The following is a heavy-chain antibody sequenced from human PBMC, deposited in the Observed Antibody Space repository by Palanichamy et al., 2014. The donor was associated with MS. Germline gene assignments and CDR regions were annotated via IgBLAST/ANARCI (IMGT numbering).Heavy chain of an antibody. D-gene: IGHD2-8*01. V-gene: IGHV3-33*01. J-gene: IGHJ5*01. CDR3: ARVYTGLYDS. CDR1: GFIFSGYG. CDR2: IWYDGSNQ. Sequence: QVQLVESGGGVVQPGRSLRLSCAASGFIFSGYGMDWVRQAPGKGLGWLAVIWYDGSNQYYADSVKGRFTISRDNFKNTLYLEMNTLRAEDTAIYYCARVYTGLYDSWGQGTLVTVSS.